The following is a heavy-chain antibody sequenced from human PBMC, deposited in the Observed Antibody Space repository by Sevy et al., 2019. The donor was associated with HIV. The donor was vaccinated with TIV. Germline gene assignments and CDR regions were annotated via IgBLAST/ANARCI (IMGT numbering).Heavy chain of an antibody. Sequence: ASVKVSCKASGYTFTSYGISWVRQAPGQGLEWMGWISAYNGNTNYAQKLQGRVTMTTDTSTSTAYMELRSLRSDDTAVYYCARGSGYSISWYNDYFDYWGQGTLVTVSS. V-gene: IGHV1-18*04. CDR1: GYTFTSYG. D-gene: IGHD6-13*01. J-gene: IGHJ4*02. CDR2: ISAYNGNT. CDR3: ARGSGYSISWYNDYFDY.